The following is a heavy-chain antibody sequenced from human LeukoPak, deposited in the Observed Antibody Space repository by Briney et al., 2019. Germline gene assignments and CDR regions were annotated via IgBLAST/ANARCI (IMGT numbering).Heavy chain of an antibody. J-gene: IGHJ4*02. CDR1: GFTFTGYA. V-gene: IGHV3-48*03. CDR2: ISSSGTVI. Sequence: GESLRFSCAASGFTFTGYAMNWVRQAPGKGLEWVSYISSSGTVIYFSDSVKGRFTISRDNAKNSLYLEMNSLRVEDTSVYYCARGAYGDYYFDYWGQGTLVTVPS. CDR3: ARGAYGDYYFDY. D-gene: IGHD4-17*01.